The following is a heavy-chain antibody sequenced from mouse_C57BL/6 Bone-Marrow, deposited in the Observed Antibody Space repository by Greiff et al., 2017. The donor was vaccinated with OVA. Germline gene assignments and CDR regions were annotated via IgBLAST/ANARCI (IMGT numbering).Heavy chain of an antibody. D-gene: IGHD1-1*02. CDR2: INPSSGYT. J-gene: IGHJ2*01. Sequence: VQLQQSGAELARPGASVKMSCKASGYTFTSYTMHWVKQRPGQGLEWIGYINPSSGYTKYNQKFKDKATLTADKSSSTAYMQLSSLTSEGATVYYCASSGSYGDWGQGTTLTVSS. V-gene: IGHV1-4*01. CDR3: ASSGSYGD. CDR1: GYTFTSYT.